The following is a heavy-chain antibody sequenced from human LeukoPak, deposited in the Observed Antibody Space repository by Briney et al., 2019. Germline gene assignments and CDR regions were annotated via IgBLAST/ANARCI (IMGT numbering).Heavy chain of an antibody. CDR1: DFTVISNY. D-gene: IGHD5-18*01. CDR2: IHSNDDT. Sequence: GGSLRLSCAASDFTVISNYMTWVRQAPGKGLEYISVIHSNDDTYYAASVKGRFTISRDTSNHMLYLQMNSLRAEDTAVYFWTRGHAAMGDYWGQGTLVTVSS. J-gene: IGHJ4*02. V-gene: IGHV3-53*01. CDR3: TRGHAAMGDY.